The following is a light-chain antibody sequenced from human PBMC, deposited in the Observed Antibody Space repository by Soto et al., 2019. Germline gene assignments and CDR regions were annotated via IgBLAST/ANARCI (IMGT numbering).Light chain of an antibody. CDR3: QKYNSFPWK. V-gene: IGKV1-5*01. J-gene: IGKJ1*01. CDR1: QSISNW. CDR2: HAS. Sequence: DIHIAHSRSTLFSSVVNSVTITCRASQSISNWFAWYQQKPGKAPQILIYHASSCKSGVPPSFNGSRSETEFTLTISNLQPDDFATYYCQKYNSFPWKFGQGTKVDIK.